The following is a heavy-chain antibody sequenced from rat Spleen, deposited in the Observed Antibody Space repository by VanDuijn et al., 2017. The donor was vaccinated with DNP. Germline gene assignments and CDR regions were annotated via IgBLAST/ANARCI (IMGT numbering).Heavy chain of an antibody. V-gene: IGHV1-43*01. CDR3: ARGSRVWFAY. D-gene: IGHD1-11*01. Sequence: QVQLQQSGAGVAKPGSSVKISCKASGYTFTSSYIGWIKQTTGQGLEYVGYIHTGSGGTSYNEKFKGKATLTVDKSSSTAFMQLSSLTPDDSAVYYCARGSRVWFAYWGQGTLVTVSS. J-gene: IGHJ3*01. CDR2: IHTGSGGT. CDR1: GYTFTSSY.